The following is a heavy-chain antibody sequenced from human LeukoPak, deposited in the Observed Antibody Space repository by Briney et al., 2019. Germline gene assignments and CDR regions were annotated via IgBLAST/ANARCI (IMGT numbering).Heavy chain of an antibody. CDR3: ARESGLSGSEEDP. CDR2: INPNSGGT. D-gene: IGHD5-12*01. J-gene: IGHJ5*02. V-gene: IGHV1-2*02. Sequence: ASVTVSCKASGYTFTGYYMHWVRQAPGQGLEWMGWINPNSGGTNYAQKFQGRVTMTRDTSISTAYMELSRLRSDDTAVYYCARESGLSGSEEDPWGQGTLVTVSS. CDR1: GYTFTGYY.